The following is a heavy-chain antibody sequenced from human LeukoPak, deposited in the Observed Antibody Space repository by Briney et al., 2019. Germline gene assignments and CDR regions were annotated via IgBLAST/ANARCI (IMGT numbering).Heavy chain of an antibody. CDR2: ISYDGSNK. CDR3: AKLGPLVVVVPAAPDEYGMDV. CDR1: GFTFSSYG. Sequence: GGSLRLSCAASGFTFSSYGMHWVRQAPGKGLEWVAVISYDGSNKYYADSVKGRFTISRDNSKNTLYLQMNSLRAEDTAVYYCAKLGPLVVVVPAAPDEYGMDVWGKGTTVTVSS. J-gene: IGHJ6*04. D-gene: IGHD2-2*01. V-gene: IGHV3-30*18.